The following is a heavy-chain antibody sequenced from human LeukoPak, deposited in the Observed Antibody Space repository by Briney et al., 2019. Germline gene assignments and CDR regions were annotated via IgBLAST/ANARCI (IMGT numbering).Heavy chain of an antibody. CDR1: GFIFCSYS. CDR3: ARGYIDNLGYSPRSAFDK. Sequence: PGGSLRLSCAASGFIFCSYSMNWVRQAPGKGLEWVSSISSTSRSSYIFYAESVEGRFTISRDNTKNSLFLQMNSLIAEDTAVYYCARGYIDNLGYSPRSAFDKWGQGTLVTVSS. CDR2: ISSTSRSSYI. D-gene: IGHD3-22*01. V-gene: IGHV3-21*01. J-gene: IGHJ4*02.